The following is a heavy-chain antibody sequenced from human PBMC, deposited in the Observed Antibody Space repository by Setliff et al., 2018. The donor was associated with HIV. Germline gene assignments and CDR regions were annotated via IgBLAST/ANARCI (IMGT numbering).Heavy chain of an antibody. CDR2: IYDSEST. Sequence: PSETLSLTCAVSGYSISSGYYWGWTRQPPGKGLEWIGNIYDSESTYYNPSLKSRVTISLDTSKNHFTLKLTSVTAADTAVYYCASAPGPHGDYNWFDPWGQGALVTFSS. CDR3: ASAPGPHGDYNWFDP. V-gene: IGHV4-38-2*01. J-gene: IGHJ5*02. D-gene: IGHD4-17*01. CDR1: GYSISSGYY.